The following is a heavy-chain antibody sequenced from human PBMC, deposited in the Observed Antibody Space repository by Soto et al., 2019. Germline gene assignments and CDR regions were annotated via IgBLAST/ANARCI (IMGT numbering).Heavy chain of an antibody. CDR2: ITTHNGNT. D-gene: IGHD2-21*01. J-gene: IGHJ6*03. CDR3: ARFTLIRSGDNCLSDRDV. Sequence: QVQLVQSGAEVRRPGASVKVSCKASGDTLNTFDISWVRQAPGQGPEWMAWITTHNGNTNFAQKFRGRVTLTADTSLATALMESRNPRSADPGVYFCARFTLIRSGDNCLSDRDVWGAGTAVTVSS. V-gene: IGHV1-18*04. CDR1: GDTLNTFD.